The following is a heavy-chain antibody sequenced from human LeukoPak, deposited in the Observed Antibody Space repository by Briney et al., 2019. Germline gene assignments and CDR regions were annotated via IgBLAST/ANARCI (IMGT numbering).Heavy chain of an antibody. D-gene: IGHD3-10*01. V-gene: IGHV1-2*02. CDR2: INPNTFGT. CDR3: ARMVRGVIITYYFDY. Sequence: ASVKVSCKASGYTFIGYYIHWVRQAPGQGLEWMGWINPNTFGTNYAQNFQGRVTMTRDTSISTAYMEVSRLRSDDTAVYYCARMVRGVIITYYFDYWGQGTLVTVST. J-gene: IGHJ4*02. CDR1: GYTFIGYY.